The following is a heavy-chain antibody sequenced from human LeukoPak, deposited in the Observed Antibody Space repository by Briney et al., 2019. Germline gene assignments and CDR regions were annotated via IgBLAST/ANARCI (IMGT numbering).Heavy chain of an antibody. Sequence: GGSLRLSCAASGFTFSSYWMYWVRQAPGKGLMWVLRITSDGSSTSYADSVKGRFTISRDNAKNTLYLQMNSLRAEDTAVYYCARGSAKGGRGLQWLVQGVNDYWGQGTLVTVSS. CDR1: GFTFSSYW. D-gene: IGHD6-19*01. J-gene: IGHJ4*02. CDR3: ARGSAKGGRGLQWLVQGVNDY. CDR2: ITSDGSST. V-gene: IGHV3-74*01.